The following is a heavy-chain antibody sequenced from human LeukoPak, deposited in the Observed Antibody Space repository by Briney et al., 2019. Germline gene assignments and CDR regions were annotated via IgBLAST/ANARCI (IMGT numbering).Heavy chain of an antibody. CDR3: AGVVAGSVYNYGMDV. D-gene: IGHD6-19*01. CDR1: GFTFSTYV. CDR2: ILYDGSNK. J-gene: IGHJ6*02. V-gene: IGHV3-30*01. Sequence: GGSLRLSCAASGFTFSTYVMHWVRQAPGKGLQWVAVILYDGSNKYYADSVKGRFIISRDNSKNTLYLQMNSLTAEDTAVYYCAGVVAGSVYNYGMDVWGQGTTVTVSS.